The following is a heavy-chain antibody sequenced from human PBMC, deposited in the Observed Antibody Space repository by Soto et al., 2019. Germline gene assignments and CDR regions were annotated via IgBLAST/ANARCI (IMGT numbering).Heavy chain of an antibody. CDR2: ISYDGSQK. CDR1: VFTFSGYG. V-gene: IGHV3-30*18. Sequence: PWRSLRVSCAASVFTFSGYGMHWVRQAPGKGLEWVELISYDGSQKYYGDSVKGRFTISRDNSKNTLYLQMNSPRGEDTAMYYCAKTEDGSGSYDYWGWGTLVTVSS. J-gene: IGHJ4*02. D-gene: IGHD1-26*01. CDR3: AKTEDGSGSYDY.